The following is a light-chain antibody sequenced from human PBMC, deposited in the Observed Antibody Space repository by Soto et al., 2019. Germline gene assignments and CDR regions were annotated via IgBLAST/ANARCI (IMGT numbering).Light chain of an antibody. CDR3: QQYGSSPWT. CDR2: GAS. CDR1: QSVSSSY. Sequence: EIVLTQSPATLSLSPWERATLSSSASQSVSSSYLAWYQQKPGQAPRLLIYGASSRATGIPDRFSGSGSGTDFTLTISRLEPEDFAVYYCQQYGSSPWTFGQGTKVDIK. J-gene: IGKJ1*01. V-gene: IGKV3-20*01.